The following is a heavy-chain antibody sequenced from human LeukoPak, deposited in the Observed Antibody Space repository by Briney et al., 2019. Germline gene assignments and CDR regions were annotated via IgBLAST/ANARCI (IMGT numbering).Heavy chain of an antibody. V-gene: IGHV3-48*04. CDR1: GFTFNSYS. D-gene: IGHD3-22*01. J-gene: IGHJ4*02. CDR2: ISSSGSTV. Sequence: PGGSLGLSCVGSGFTFNSYSMNWVRQAPGKGLEWVSYISSSGSTVYYADSVKGRFTISRDNAKNSLYLQMNSLRAEDTAVYYRARSDSSGNLYYFDYWGQGTLVTVSS. CDR3: ARSDSSGNLYYFDY.